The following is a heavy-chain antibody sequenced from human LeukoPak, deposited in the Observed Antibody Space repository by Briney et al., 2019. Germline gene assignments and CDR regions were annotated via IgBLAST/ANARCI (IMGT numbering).Heavy chain of an antibody. Sequence: GRSLRLSCAASGFTFDDYAMHWVRQAPGKGLEWVSGISRNSGSIGYADSVKGRFTISRDNAKNSLYLQMNSLRAEDTALYYCAKGLGGSGSWYYFDYWGQGTLVTVSS. CDR3: AKGLGGSGSWYYFDY. CDR1: GFTFDDYA. CDR2: ISRNSGSI. V-gene: IGHV3-9*01. J-gene: IGHJ4*02. D-gene: IGHD3-10*01.